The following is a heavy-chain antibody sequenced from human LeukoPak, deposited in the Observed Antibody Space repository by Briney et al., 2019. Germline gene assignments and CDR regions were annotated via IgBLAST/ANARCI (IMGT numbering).Heavy chain of an antibody. CDR2: INWSGYT. J-gene: IGHJ4*02. Sequence: SETLSLTCTVSGGSISSYYWSWIRQLPGKGLEWVGYINWSGYTDYNPSLKSRVTISVDTSKNHFSLKLRSVTAADTAVYYCAREYSSFEYWGQGILVTVSS. CDR3: AREYSSFEY. D-gene: IGHD6-19*01. CDR1: GGSISSYY. V-gene: IGHV4-59*01.